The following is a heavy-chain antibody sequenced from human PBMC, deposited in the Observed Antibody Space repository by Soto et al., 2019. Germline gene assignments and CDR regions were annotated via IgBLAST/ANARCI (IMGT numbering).Heavy chain of an antibody. V-gene: IGHV3-23*01. CDR2: ITPCSDGS. Sequence: EVQLLESGGDLVQPGGSLRLSCAASGFTFPTYAMTWVRRAPGKGLEWVSTITPCSDGSYYADSVKGRFTISRDNAKNTLYLQMSGLRDEDSSVYYCARGGPGDGYRHLDYWGQGTQGTVSS. J-gene: IGHJ4*02. D-gene: IGHD5-18*01. CDR3: ARGGPGDGYRHLDY. CDR1: GFTFPTYA.